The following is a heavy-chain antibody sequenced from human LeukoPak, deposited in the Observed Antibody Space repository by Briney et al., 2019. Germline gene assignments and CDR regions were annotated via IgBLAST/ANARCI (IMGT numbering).Heavy chain of an antibody. J-gene: IGHJ4*02. CDR2: VDHTGNT. Sequence: SETLSLTCAVSGASISGTDWWSWVRQPPGKGLEWIGEVDHTGNTNYRPSLDSRVTLSIDTSKNHFSLTLTSVTAADTAVYYCARNVRFFDSWGQGTRVTVSS. D-gene: IGHD1-1*01. CDR1: GASISGTDW. V-gene: IGHV4-4*02. CDR3: ARNVRFFDS.